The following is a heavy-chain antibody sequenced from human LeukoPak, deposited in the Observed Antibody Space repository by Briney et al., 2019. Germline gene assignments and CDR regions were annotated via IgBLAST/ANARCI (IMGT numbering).Heavy chain of an antibody. CDR1: GFTFSSYA. V-gene: IGHV3-23*01. CDR2: ISGSGGST. J-gene: IGHJ4*02. D-gene: IGHD2-15*01. CDR3: AKDLWDIAVVVADY. Sequence: GGSPRLSCAASGFTFSSYAMSWVRQAPGKGLEWVSGISGSGGSTYYADSVKGRFTISRDNSKNTLYLQMNSLRAEDTAVYYCAKDLWDIAVVVADYWGQGTLVTVSS.